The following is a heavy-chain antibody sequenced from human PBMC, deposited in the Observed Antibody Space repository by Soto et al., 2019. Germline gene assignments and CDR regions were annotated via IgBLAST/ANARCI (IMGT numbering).Heavy chain of an antibody. D-gene: IGHD6-13*01. J-gene: IGHJ5*02. Sequence: ETLSLTCTVSGGSISNYYWSWIRQSAEKRLEWIGRVSSTGSSYYNPSLKSRVTISVDTSKNQVSLNLTSVTAADTAVYYCARGVPAAGTDWFDPWGQGTLVTVSS. CDR3: ARGVPAAGTDWFDP. CDR2: VSSTGSS. V-gene: IGHV4-4*07. CDR1: GGSISNYY.